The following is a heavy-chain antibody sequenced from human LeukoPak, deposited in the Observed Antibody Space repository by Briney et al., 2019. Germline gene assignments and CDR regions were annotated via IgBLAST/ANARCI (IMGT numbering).Heavy chain of an antibody. D-gene: IGHD6-13*01. CDR3: ARQHSSSWYSNWFDP. Sequence: KPSETLSLTCTVSGGSIRSSNNYWGWIRQPPGKGLEWIGGIHYSGSTYYYPSLKSRVTISVDTSKNQFSLKLSSVTAADTAVYYCARQHSSSWYSNWFDPWGQGTLVTVSS. J-gene: IGHJ5*02. V-gene: IGHV4-39*01. CDR1: GGSIRSSNNY. CDR2: IHYSGST.